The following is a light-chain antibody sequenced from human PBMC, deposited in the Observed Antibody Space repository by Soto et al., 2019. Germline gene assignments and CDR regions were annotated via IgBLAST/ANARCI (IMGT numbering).Light chain of an antibody. V-gene: IGKV3-15*01. J-gene: IGKJ5*01. CDR1: QSVSNN. Sequence: EIIMTQSPATLSVSPGERATLSCRASQSVSNNLAWYQQKPGQAPRLLIYYASTRATGIPARFSGSGSGTEFTLTISSLQSEDVALYYYQQYNDWPPITFGQGTRLEVK. CDR2: YAS. CDR3: QQYNDWPPIT.